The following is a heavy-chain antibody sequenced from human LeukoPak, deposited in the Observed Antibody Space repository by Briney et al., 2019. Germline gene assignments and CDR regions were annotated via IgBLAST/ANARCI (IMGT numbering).Heavy chain of an antibody. D-gene: IGHD3-10*01. V-gene: IGHV1-2*02. Sequence: GASVKVSCKASGYTFTTYDINWVRLATGQGLEWMGWINPNSGGTNYAQKFQGRVTMTGDTSISTAYMELSRLRSDDTAVYYCAPLGITMVRGAPEAYMDVWGKGTTVTVSS. J-gene: IGHJ6*03. CDR1: GYTFTTYD. CDR2: INPNSGGT. CDR3: APLGITMVRGAPEAYMDV.